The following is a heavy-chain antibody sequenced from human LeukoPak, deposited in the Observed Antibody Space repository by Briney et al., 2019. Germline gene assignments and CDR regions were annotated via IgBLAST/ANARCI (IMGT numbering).Heavy chain of an antibody. CDR3: AKGLISGTQDY. J-gene: IGHJ4*02. D-gene: IGHD1-7*01. Sequence: RLSPSAAGCSFSTKCRSRGPQDHEKRLEWVSVISGSGGSTYYADSVKGRFTISRDNSENTLSLQMNSLRAEDTALYYCAKGLISGTQDYWGQGTLVTFSS. CDR2: ISGSGGST. CDR1: GCSFSTK. V-gene: IGHV3-23*01.